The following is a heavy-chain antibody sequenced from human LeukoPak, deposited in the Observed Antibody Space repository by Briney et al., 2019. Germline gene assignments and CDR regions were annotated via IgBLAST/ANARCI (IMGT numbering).Heavy chain of an antibody. D-gene: IGHD2-21*02. CDR2: ISYDGSNK. CDR3: AKGVDCDY. CDR1: GFTFSSYG. J-gene: IGHJ4*02. V-gene: IGHV3-30*18. Sequence: GGSLRLSCAASGFTFSSYGMHWVRQAPGKGLEWVAVISYDGSNKYYADSVKGRFTISRDNSKNTLYLQMNSLRAEDTAVYYCAKGVDCDYWGQGTLVTVSS.